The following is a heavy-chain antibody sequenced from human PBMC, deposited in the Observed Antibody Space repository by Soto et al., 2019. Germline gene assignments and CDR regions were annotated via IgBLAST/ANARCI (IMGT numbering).Heavy chain of an antibody. CDR1: GGTFSSYA. D-gene: IGHD3-9*01. V-gene: IGHV1-69*13. CDR3: ARDLESGYVPQF. J-gene: IGHJ4*02. CDR2: IIPIFGTA. Sequence: GASVKVSCKASGGTFSSYAISRVRQAPGQGLEWMGGIIPIFGTANYAQKFQGRVTITADESTSTAYMELSSLRSEDTAVYYCARDLESGYVPQFWAQGTLVTVSS.